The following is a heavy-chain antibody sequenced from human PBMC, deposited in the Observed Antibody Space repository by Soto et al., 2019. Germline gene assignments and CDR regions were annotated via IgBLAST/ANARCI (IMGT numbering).Heavy chain of an antibody. D-gene: IGHD5-18*01. V-gene: IGHV2-5*01. Sequence: SGPTLVKPTQTLTLTCTFSGFSLSTSGVGVGWIRQPPGKALEWLALIYWNDDKRYSPSLKSRLTITKDTSKNQVVLTMTNMDPVDTATYYCAHSRTWIQLWSGNNWFDPWGQGTLVTVSS. CDR2: IYWNDDK. CDR1: GFSLSTSGVG. J-gene: IGHJ5*02. CDR3: AHSRTWIQLWSGNNWFDP.